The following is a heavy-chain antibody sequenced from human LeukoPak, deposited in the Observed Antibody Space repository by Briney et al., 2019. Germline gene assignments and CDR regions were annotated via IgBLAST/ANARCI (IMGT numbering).Heavy chain of an antibody. Sequence: GGSLRLSCTASGFTSGDYAMSWFRQAPGKGLEWVGFIRSKAYGGTTEYAASVKGRFTISRDDSKSIAYLQMNSLKTEDTAVYYCTRDYDILTGYYGFDYWGQGTLVTVSS. CDR1: GFTSGDYA. CDR3: TRDYDILTGYYGFDY. D-gene: IGHD3-9*01. V-gene: IGHV3-49*03. J-gene: IGHJ4*02. CDR2: IRSKAYGGTT.